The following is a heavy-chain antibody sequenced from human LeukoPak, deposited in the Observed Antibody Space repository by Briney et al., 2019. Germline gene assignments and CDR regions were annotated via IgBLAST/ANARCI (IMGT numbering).Heavy chain of an antibody. Sequence: SVKVSCKASGGTFSSYAISWVRQAPGQGLEWMGRIIPILGIANYAQKFQGRVTITADKSTSTAYMELSSLRSEDTAVYYCAREGVRDGYSLYYYYGMDVWGQGTTVTVSS. CDR2: IIPILGIA. CDR3: AREGVRDGYSLYYYYGMDV. D-gene: IGHD5-24*01. CDR1: GGTFSSYA. J-gene: IGHJ6*02. V-gene: IGHV1-69*04.